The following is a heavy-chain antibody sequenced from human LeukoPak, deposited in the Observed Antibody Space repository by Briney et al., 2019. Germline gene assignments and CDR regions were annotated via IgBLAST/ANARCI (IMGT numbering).Heavy chain of an antibody. CDR2: IYYSGST. Sequence: SSETLSLTCTVSGGSVSSGSYYWSWIRQPPGKGLEWIGYIYYSGSTNYNPSLKSRVTISVDTSKNQFSLKLSSVTAADTAVYYCASGMYHYYGMDVWGQGTTVTVSS. V-gene: IGHV4-61*01. CDR1: GGSVSSGSYY. J-gene: IGHJ6*02. D-gene: IGHD1-14*01. CDR3: ASGMYHYYGMDV.